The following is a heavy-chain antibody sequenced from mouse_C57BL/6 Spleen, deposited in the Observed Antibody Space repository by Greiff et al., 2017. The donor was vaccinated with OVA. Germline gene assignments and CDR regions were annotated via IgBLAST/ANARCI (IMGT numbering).Heavy chain of an antibody. CDR2: IDPSDSET. V-gene: IGHV1-52*01. J-gene: IGHJ2*01. CDR3: ARRYSTVVPYFDY. CDR1: GYTFTSYW. Sequence: VQLQQPGAELVRPGSSVKLSCKASGYTFTSYWMHWVKQRPIQGLEWIGNIDPSDSETHYNQKFKDKATLTVDKSSSTAYRQLSSLTSEDSAVYYCARRYSTVVPYFDYWGQGTTLTVSS. D-gene: IGHD1-1*01.